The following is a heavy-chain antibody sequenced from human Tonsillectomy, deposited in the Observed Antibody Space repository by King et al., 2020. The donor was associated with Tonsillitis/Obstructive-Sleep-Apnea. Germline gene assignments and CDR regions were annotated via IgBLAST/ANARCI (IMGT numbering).Heavy chain of an antibody. V-gene: IGHV3-53*01. Sequence: VQLVESGGGLIQPGGSLRLSCAASGFTVSNNYMSWVRQAPGKGLEWVSVIYSGGSTFYADSVKGRFTITRDNSKNTVYFQMNGLRAEDTAVYYCASGYCSGGSCPHYYYMDVWGRGTTVTVS. J-gene: IGHJ6*03. CDR2: IYSGGST. CDR1: GFTVSNNY. D-gene: IGHD2-15*01. CDR3: ASGYCSGGSCPHYYYMDV.